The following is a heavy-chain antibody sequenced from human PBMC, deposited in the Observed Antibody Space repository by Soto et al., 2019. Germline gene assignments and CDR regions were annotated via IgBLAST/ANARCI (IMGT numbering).Heavy chain of an antibody. D-gene: IGHD3-10*01. Sequence: QVQLQESGPGLVKPSETLSLTCTVSGGSISSYYWSWIRQPPGKGLEWLGYIYYSGSTNYNPSLTSRVTISVDTSKNQFSLKLSSVTAADTAVYYCARVWGGAFDFWGQGTMVTVSS. CDR2: IYYSGST. CDR3: ARVWGGAFDF. V-gene: IGHV4-59*01. CDR1: GGSISSYY. J-gene: IGHJ3*01.